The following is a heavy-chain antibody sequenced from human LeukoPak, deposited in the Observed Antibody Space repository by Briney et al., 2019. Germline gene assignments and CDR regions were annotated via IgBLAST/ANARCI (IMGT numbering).Heavy chain of an antibody. CDR1: GGSISSYY. CDR3: XXXXXXXXXXXXXXXXXXYYYYGMDV. V-gene: IGHV4-59*01. J-gene: IGHJ6*02. CDR2: IYYSGST. Sequence: SETLSLTCTVSGGSISSYYWSWIRQPPGKGLEWIGYIYYSGSTNYNPSLKSRVTISVDTSKNQFSLKLSSVTAADTAVYYCXXXXXXXXXXXXXXXXXXYYYYGMDVWGQGTTVTVSS.